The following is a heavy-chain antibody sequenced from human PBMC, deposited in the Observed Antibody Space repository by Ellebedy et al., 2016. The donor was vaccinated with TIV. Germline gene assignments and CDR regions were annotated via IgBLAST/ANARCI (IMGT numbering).Heavy chain of an antibody. CDR3: ARERYGDYSVYWYFDL. CDR2: INPSGGST. V-gene: IGHV1-46*01. CDR1: GYTFTSYY. D-gene: IGHD4-17*01. Sequence: ASVKVSCXASGYTFTSYYMHWVRQAPGQGLEWMGIINPSGGSTSYAQKFQGRVTMTRDTSTSTVYMELSSLRSEDTAVYYCARERYGDYSVYWYFDLWGRGTLVTVSS. J-gene: IGHJ2*01.